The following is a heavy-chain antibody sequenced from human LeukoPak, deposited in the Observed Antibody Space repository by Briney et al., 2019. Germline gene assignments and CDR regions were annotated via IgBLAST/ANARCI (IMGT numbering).Heavy chain of an antibody. CDR3: ASGSSSSWPHFDY. J-gene: IGHJ4*02. CDR1: GYSFTSYW. D-gene: IGHD6-13*01. V-gene: IGHV5-10-1*01. CDR2: IEPSDSYT. Sequence: HGESLKISCKGSGYSFTSYWISWVRQMPGKGLEWMGRIEPSDSYTNYRPSFQGHVTISADKSISTAYLQWSSLKASDTAMYYCASGSSSSWPHFDYWGQGTLVTVSS.